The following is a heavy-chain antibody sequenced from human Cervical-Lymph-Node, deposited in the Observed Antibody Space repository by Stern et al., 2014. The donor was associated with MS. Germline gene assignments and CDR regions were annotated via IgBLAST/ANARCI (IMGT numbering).Heavy chain of an antibody. CDR3: ARDNDDNGMDV. CDR1: GDTFIDFG. Sequence: QVQLVQSGAEVKKPGSSVKVSCTASGDTFIDFGISCVRQAPGHGLEWVGGVIPLVGTTEYVETFQWRLTINADESATTVYMELSSLRSEDTAVYYCARDNDDNGMDVWGQGTTVTVSS. V-gene: IGHV1-69*01. CDR2: VIPLVGTT. J-gene: IGHJ6*02. D-gene: IGHD1-1*01.